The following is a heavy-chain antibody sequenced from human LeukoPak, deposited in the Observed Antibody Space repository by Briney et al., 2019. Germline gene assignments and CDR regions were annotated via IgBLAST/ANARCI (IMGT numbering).Heavy chain of an antibody. CDR2: ISADNGNT. CDR3: ARVRYRLAETYIDY. D-gene: IGHD3-16*01. Sequence: GASVKVSCKASGYTFTSYGISWVRQAPGQGLEWMGWISADNGNTNYAQKFQGRVTMTRDTSISTAYMELSRLRSDDTAVYYCARVRYRLAETYIDYWGQGTLVTVSS. V-gene: IGHV1-18*01. CDR1: GYTFTSYG. J-gene: IGHJ4*02.